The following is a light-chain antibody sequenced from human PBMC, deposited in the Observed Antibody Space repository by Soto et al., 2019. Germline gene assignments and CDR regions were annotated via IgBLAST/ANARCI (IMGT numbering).Light chain of an antibody. J-gene: IGLJ1*01. CDR2: DVS. Sequence: QSALTQPASVSGSPGQSITISCTGTSSDVGGYNYVSWYQQHPGKAPKLMIYDVSNRPPGVSNRFSGSKSGNTASLTISGLQAEDEADYYCSSYTSSSTPYVFGTGTQLTVL. CDR3: SSYTSSSTPYV. V-gene: IGLV2-14*01. CDR1: SSDVGGYNY.